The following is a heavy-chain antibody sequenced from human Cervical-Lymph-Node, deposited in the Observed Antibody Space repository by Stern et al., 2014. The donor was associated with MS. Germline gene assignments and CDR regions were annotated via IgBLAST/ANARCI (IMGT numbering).Heavy chain of an antibody. J-gene: IGHJ4*02. D-gene: IGHD1-26*01. CDR2: IIPIFGTA. V-gene: IGHV1-69*01. CDR1: GGNFSSYA. Sequence: VQLVESGAEVKKPGSSVKVSCKASGGNFSSYAISWVRQAPGQGLEWLGGIIPIFGTANYAQKFQGRVTITADESTSTAYMELSSLRSEDTAVYYCARLIVGATWSSIDYWGQGTLVTVSS. CDR3: ARLIVGATWSSIDY.